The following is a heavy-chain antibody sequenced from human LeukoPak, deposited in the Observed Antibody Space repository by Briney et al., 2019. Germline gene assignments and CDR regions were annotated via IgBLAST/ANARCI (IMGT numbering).Heavy chain of an antibody. J-gene: IGHJ4*02. Sequence: GGSLRLSCAASAFTFSSYAMSWVRQAPGKGLEWVSAISGSGGSTYYADSVKGRFTISRDNSKNTLYLQMNSLRAEDTAVYYCAKSLFRTSCYFDYWGQGTLVTVSS. CDR1: AFTFSSYA. CDR3: AKSLFRTSCYFDY. V-gene: IGHV3-23*01. D-gene: IGHD2-2*01. CDR2: ISGSGGST.